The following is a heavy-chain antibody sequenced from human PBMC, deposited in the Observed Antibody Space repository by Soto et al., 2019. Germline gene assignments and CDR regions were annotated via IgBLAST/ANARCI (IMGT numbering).Heavy chain of an antibody. Sequence: GASVKVSCKASGGTFSSYTISWVRQAPGQGLEWMGRIIPILGIANYAQKFQGRVTITADKSTSTAYMELSSLRSEDTAVYYCARDRGPHPPLDYWGQGTLVTVSS. V-gene: IGHV1-69*04. CDR1: GGTFSSYT. J-gene: IGHJ4*02. CDR3: ARDRGPHPPLDY. D-gene: IGHD2-15*01. CDR2: IIPILGIA.